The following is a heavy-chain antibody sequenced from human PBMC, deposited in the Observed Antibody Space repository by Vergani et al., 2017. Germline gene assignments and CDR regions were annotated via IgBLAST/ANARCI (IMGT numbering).Heavy chain of an antibody. D-gene: IGHD6-13*01. CDR2: IYHSGST. V-gene: IGHV4-38-2*01. J-gene: IGHJ4*02. CDR1: GYSISSGYY. CDR3: ARRVSSSTIDY. Sequence: QVQLQESGPGLVKPSETLSLTCAVSGYSISSGYYWGWIRQPPGKGLEWIGSIYHSGSTYYNPSLKSRVTISVDTSKNQFSLKLSSVTAADTAVYYCARRVSSSTIDYWGQGTLVTVSS.